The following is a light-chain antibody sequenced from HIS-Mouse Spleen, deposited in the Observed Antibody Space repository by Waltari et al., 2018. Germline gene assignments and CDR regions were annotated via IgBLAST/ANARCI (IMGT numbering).Light chain of an antibody. CDR1: QSVSSSY. J-gene: IGKJ1*01. Sequence: EIVLTQSPGTLSLSPGERATLSCRASQSVSSSYLAWYQQKPGQAPRLLIYGASSRATGTPDRFSGSVSGTDFTLTISRLEPEDFAVYYCQQYGSSPPWTFGQGTKVEIK. CDR2: GAS. V-gene: IGKV3-20*01. CDR3: QQYGSSPPWT.